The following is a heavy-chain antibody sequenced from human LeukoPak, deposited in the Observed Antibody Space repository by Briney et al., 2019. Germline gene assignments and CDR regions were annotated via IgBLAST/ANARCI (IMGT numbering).Heavy chain of an antibody. Sequence: PGGSLRLSCAASGFTFSSYGMSWVRQAPGKGLEWVSAISGSGGSTYYADSVKGRFTISRDNSKNTLYLQMNSLRAEDTAVYYCARDLADTAMVWGHYWGQGTLVTVSS. CDR3: ARDLADTAMVWGHY. V-gene: IGHV3-23*01. D-gene: IGHD5-18*01. CDR1: GFTFSSYG. J-gene: IGHJ4*02. CDR2: ISGSGGST.